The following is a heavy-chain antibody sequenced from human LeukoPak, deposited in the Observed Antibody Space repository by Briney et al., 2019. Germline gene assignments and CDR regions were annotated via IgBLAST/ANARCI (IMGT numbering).Heavy chain of an antibody. J-gene: IGHJ4*02. D-gene: IGHD1-26*01. V-gene: IGHV4-39*01. CDR1: GGSISSSSYY. CDR3: ARGGSGSFFP. Sequence: SETLSLTCTVSGGSISSSSYYWGWIRQPPGKGLEWIGSIYYSGSTYYNPSLKSRVTISVDTSKNQFSLKLSSVTAADTAVYYCARGGSGSFFPWGQGTLVTVSS. CDR2: IYYSGST.